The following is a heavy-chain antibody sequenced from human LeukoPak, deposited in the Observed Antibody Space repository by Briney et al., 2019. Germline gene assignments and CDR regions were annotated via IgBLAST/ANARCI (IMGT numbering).Heavy chain of an antibody. J-gene: IGHJ4*02. CDR3: AMGIAVAGSGFLRPY. CDR2: ISGSGGST. D-gene: IGHD6-19*01. CDR1: GFTFSSYA. V-gene: IGHV3-23*01. Sequence: HPGGSLRLSCAASGFTFSSYAMSWVRQAPGKGLEWVSAISGSGGSTHYADSVKGRFTISRDNSKNTLYLQMNSLRAKDTAVYYCAMGIAVAGSGFLRPYWGQGTLVTVSS.